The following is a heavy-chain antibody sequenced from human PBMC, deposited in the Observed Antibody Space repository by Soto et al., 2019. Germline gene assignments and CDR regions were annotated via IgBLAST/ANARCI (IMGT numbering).Heavy chain of an antibody. D-gene: IGHD3-22*01. J-gene: IGHJ4*02. Sequence: PSETLSLTCAVYVGSFSGYYWSWIRQPPGKGLEWIGEINHSGSTNYNPSLKSRVTISVDTSKNQFSLKLSSVTAADTAVYYCARVLTMKPPNPPYYFDYWGQGTLVTVSS. CDR1: VGSFSGYY. CDR2: INHSGST. CDR3: ARVLTMKPPNPPYYFDY. V-gene: IGHV4-34*01.